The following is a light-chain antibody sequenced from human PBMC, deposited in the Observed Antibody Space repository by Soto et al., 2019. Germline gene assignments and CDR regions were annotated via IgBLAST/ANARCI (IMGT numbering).Light chain of an antibody. CDR2: WAS. CDR1: QRVLYSSNNKNY. CDR3: QQYDSTPPWT. V-gene: IGKV4-1*01. J-gene: IGKJ1*01. Sequence: DIVMTQSPDSLAVSLGERATINCKSSQRVLYSSNNKNYLAWYQQKPGQPPKLLIYWASTRESGVPDRFSGSGSGTDFTLTISSLQAEDVAVYYCQQYDSTPPWTFGQGTKVEI.